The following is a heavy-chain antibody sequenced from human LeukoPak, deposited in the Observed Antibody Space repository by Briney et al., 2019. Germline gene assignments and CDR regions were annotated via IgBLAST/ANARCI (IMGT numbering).Heavy chain of an antibody. CDR3: ATFRARAFDI. Sequence: GGSLRLSCAASGFTFSSYSMNWVRQAPGKGLEWVSYTSSSSSTIYYADSVKGRFTIYRDNAKNSLYLQMNSLRAEDTAVYYCATFRARAFDIWGQGTVVTVSS. CDR2: TSSSSSTI. J-gene: IGHJ3*02. V-gene: IGHV3-48*01. CDR1: GFTFSSYS.